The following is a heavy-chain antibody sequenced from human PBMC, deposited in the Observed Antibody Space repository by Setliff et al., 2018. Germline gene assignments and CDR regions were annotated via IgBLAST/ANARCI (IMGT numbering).Heavy chain of an antibody. Sequence: GASVKVSCKASGYTFSHSGITWVRQAPGQGLGWMGWISVYTGNTNYAQKLQGRATMTTDATTNTAYMELRGLTSDDTAVYYCSRLVRYCSKTTCQTASGAEVWGQGTLVTVSS. V-gene: IGHV1-18*01. CDR1: GYTFSHSG. CDR2: ISVYTGNT. J-gene: IGHJ4*02. CDR3: SRLVRYCSKTTCQTASGAEV. D-gene: IGHD2-8*01.